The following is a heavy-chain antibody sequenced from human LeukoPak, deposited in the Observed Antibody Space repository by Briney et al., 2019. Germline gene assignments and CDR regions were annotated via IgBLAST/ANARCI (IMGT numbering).Heavy chain of an antibody. CDR3: AREKGYCSSSSCYAGVGGRNDYYHYVDV. Sequence: PSETLSLTCGVSGYSISSGYYWGWIRQPPGKGLEWIGSIYHTGSTYYNPSLKSRVTISVDTSKKQFSLKLSSVTAADTAVYYCAREKGYCSSSSCYAGVGGRNDYYHYVDVWGKGTTVTVSS. CDR2: IYHTGST. D-gene: IGHD2-2*01. V-gene: IGHV4-38-2*02. J-gene: IGHJ6*03. CDR1: GYSISSGYY.